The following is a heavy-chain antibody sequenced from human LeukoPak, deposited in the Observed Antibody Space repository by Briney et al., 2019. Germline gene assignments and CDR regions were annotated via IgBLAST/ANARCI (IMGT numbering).Heavy chain of an antibody. Sequence: GGSLRLSCAASGFTFSSYAMSWVRQAPGKGLEWVSAISGSGGSTYYADSVKGRFTISRDNSKNTLYLQMNSLRAEDTAVYYCARAPPGGSGSYFDDAFDIWGQGTMVTVSS. CDR1: GFTFSSYA. CDR3: ARAPPGGSGSYFDDAFDI. V-gene: IGHV3-23*01. D-gene: IGHD3-10*01. J-gene: IGHJ3*02. CDR2: ISGSGGST.